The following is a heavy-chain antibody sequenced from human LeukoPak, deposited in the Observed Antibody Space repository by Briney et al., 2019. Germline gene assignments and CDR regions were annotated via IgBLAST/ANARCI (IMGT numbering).Heavy chain of an antibody. D-gene: IGHD2-2*02. J-gene: IGHJ3*02. Sequence: GASVKVSCKASGYTFTGYYMHWVRQAPGQGLEWMGWINPNSGGTNYAQKFQGRVTMTRDTSISTAYMELSRLRSDDTAVYYCASSPSTYCSSTSCYTPFDAFDIWGQGTMVTVSS. V-gene: IGHV1-2*02. CDR1: GYTFTGYY. CDR2: INPNSGGT. CDR3: ASSPSTYCSSTSCYTPFDAFDI.